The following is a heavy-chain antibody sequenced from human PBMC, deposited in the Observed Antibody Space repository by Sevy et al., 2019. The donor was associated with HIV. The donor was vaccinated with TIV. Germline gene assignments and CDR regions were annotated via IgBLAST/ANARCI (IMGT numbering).Heavy chain of an antibody. CDR2: IYTSGST. V-gene: IGHV4-4*07. CDR3: ARDRYSTNGVCLLRGMDV. D-gene: IGHD2-8*01. Sequence: SETLSLTCTVSGGSISSYYWRWIRQPAGKGLEWIGRIYTSGSTNYNPSLKSRVTMSVDTSKNQFSLKLSSVTAADTAVYYCARDRYSTNGVCLLRGMDVWGQGTTVTVSS. J-gene: IGHJ6*02. CDR1: GGSISSYY.